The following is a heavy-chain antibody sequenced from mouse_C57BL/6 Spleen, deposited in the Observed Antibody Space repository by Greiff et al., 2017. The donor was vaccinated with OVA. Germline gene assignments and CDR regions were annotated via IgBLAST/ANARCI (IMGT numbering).Heavy chain of an antibody. V-gene: IGHV7-3*01. CDR3: APGGAMDY. J-gene: IGHJ4*01. Sequence: EVKLQESGGGLVQPGGSLSLSCAASGFTFTDYYMSWVRQPPGKALEWLGFIRNKANGYTTEYSASVKGRFTISRDNSQRLLYLQMNALRAEDSATYTCAPGGAMDYWGQGTSVTVSS. CDR2: IRNKANGYTT. CDR1: GFTFTDYY.